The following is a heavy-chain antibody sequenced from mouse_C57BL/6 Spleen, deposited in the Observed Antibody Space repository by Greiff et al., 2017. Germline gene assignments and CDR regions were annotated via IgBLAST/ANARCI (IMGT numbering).Heavy chain of an antibody. D-gene: IGHD3-2*02. CDR3: TTEGSSGYGFAY. J-gene: IGHJ3*01. Sequence: EVKLLESGAELVRPGASVKLSCTASGFNIKDDYMHWVKQRPEQGLEWIGWIDPANGDTEYASKFQGKATITADTSSNTAYLQLSSLTSEDTAVYYCTTEGSSGYGFAYWGQGTLVTVSA. CDR2: IDPANGDT. CDR1: GFNIKDDY. V-gene: IGHV14-4*01.